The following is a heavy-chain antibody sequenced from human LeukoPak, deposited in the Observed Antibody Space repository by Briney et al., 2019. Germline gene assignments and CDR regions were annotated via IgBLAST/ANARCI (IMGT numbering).Heavy chain of an antibody. V-gene: IGHV3-74*01. Sequence: GGSLRLSCAASGFIFSSYWMHWVRQAPGKGLVWVSRINTDGSSTSYADSVKGRFTISRDNAKNTLYLQMNSLRADDTAVYYCARGYYYDGSGYYLVYWGQGTLVTVSS. CDR3: ARGYYYDGSGYYLVY. D-gene: IGHD3-22*01. CDR2: INTDGSST. J-gene: IGHJ4*02. CDR1: GFIFSSYW.